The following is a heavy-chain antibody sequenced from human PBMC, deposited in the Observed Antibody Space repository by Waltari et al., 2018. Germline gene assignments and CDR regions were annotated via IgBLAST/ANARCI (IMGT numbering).Heavy chain of an antibody. CDR1: GGSISSGSYY. CDR2: IYTSGST. Sequence: QVQLQESGPGLVKPSQTLSLPFPVSGGSISSGSYYWSWIRQPAGKGLAWIGYIYTSGSTNYNPSLKSRVTISVDTSKNQFSLKLSSVTAADTAVYYCARTVVAATWDIWGQGTMVTVSS. J-gene: IGHJ3*02. CDR3: ARTVVAATWDI. D-gene: IGHD2-15*01. V-gene: IGHV4-61*09.